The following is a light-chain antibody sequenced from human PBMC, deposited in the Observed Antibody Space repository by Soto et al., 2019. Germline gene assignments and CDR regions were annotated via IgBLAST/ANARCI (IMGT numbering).Light chain of an antibody. J-gene: IGLJ1*01. CDR3: CSYAGSSSLYV. Sequence: QSALTQPASVSGSPGQSITISCTGTSSDVGSYNLVSWYQQHPGKAPKLMIYEVSKRPSGVSNRFSGSKSGNTASLTISGLQAEDEAEYYCCSYAGSSSLYVFGTGTKLTVL. V-gene: IGLV2-23*02. CDR1: SSDVGSYNL. CDR2: EVS.